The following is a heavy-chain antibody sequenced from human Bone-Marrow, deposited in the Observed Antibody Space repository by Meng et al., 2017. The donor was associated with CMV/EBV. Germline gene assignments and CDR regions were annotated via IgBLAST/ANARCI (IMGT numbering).Heavy chain of an antibody. CDR1: GFTFSSYT. CDR2: ITSSSGYI. V-gene: IGHV3-21*01. Sequence: GESLKISCAASGFTFSSYTMNWVRQAPGKGLEWVSSITSSSGYIYYADSVKGRFTISRDNAKNSLYLQMNSLRAEDTAVYYCARDPLPSSDYGEPDGDYWGQGTLVTVSS. CDR3: ARDPLPSSDYGEPDGDY. J-gene: IGHJ4*02. D-gene: IGHD4-17*01.